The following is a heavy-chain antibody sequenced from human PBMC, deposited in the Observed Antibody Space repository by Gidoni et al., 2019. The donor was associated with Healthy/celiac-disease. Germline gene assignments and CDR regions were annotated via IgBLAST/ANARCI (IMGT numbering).Heavy chain of an antibody. V-gene: IGHV1-69*09. D-gene: IGHD3-22*01. Sequence: QVQLVQSAAEAEKPGSSVTVSCKASGRPFSSYALSWVRQAPGQGLEWMGKIIPILGIANHEKKYTSRVTITADKSTSTAYMELSSLRSEDTAVYYCERVGTDSSGYYCVGGMDVWGQGTTVTVSS. CDR3: ERVGTDSSGYYCVGGMDV. CDR2: IIPILGIA. CDR1: GRPFSSYA. J-gene: IGHJ6*02.